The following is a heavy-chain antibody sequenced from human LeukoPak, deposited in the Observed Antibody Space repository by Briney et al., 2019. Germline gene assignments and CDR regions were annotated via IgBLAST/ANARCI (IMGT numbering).Heavy chain of an antibody. V-gene: IGHV3-30-3*01. D-gene: IGHD6-19*01. CDR1: GFTFSSYA. CDR2: ISYDGSNK. Sequence: QAGGSLRLSCAASGFTFSSYAMHWVRQAPGKGLEWVAVISYDGSNKYYADSVKGRFTISRDNSKNTLYLQMNSLRAEDTAVYYCAREGDSSGPYFDYWGQGTLVTVSS. J-gene: IGHJ4*02. CDR3: AREGDSSGPYFDY.